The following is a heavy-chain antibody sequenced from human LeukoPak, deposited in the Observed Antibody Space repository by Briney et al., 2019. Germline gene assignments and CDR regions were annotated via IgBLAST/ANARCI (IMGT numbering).Heavy chain of an antibody. Sequence: ASVKVSCKASGYTFTSYGISWVRQAPGQGLEWMGWISAYNGNTNYAQKLQGRVTMTTDTSTSTAYMELRSLGSDDTAVYYCARVIWYYDSSGYYIGDYWGQGTLVTVSS. CDR1: GYTFTSYG. V-gene: IGHV1-18*01. J-gene: IGHJ4*02. CDR2: ISAYNGNT. D-gene: IGHD3-22*01. CDR3: ARVIWYYDSSGYYIGDY.